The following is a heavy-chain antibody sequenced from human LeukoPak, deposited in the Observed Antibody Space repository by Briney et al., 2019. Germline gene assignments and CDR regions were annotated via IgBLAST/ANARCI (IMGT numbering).Heavy chain of an antibody. CDR1: GFTFSSYG. Sequence: GGSLRLSCAASGFTFSSYGMHWVRQAPGKGLEWVAVISYDGSNKYYADSVKGRFTISRDNAKNSLYLQMNSLRAEDTALYYCAKDLRAAAGPYGMDVWGQGTTVTVSS. V-gene: IGHV3-30*18. D-gene: IGHD6-13*01. CDR3: AKDLRAAAGPYGMDV. CDR2: ISYDGSNK. J-gene: IGHJ6*02.